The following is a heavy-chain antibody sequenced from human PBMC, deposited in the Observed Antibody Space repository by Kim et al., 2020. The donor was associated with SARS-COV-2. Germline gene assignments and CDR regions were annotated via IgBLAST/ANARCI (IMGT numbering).Heavy chain of an antibody. J-gene: IGHJ4*02. D-gene: IGHD1-1*01. Sequence: ASVKVSCKASGYTFTSYTMHWVRQAPGQGLEWMGWINVGYGNTKYLQKFQGRVTITRDTSASTAYMELSSLRSEDMAVYYCARDGTTRSGGYYFDYWGQG. CDR3: ARDGTTRSGGYYFDY. CDR1: GYTFTSYT. V-gene: IGHV1-3*01. CDR2: INVGYGNT.